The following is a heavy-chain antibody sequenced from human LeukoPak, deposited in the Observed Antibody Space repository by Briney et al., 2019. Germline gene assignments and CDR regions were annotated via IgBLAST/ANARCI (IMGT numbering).Heavy chain of an antibody. Sequence: SSETLSLTCAVYGGSFSGYYWSWIRQPPGKGLEWIGEINHSGSTNYNPSLKSRVTISVDTSKNQFSLKLSSVTAADTAVYYCARGRNYDILTGYSRFDPWGQGTLVTVSS. D-gene: IGHD3-9*01. CDR1: GGSFSGYY. J-gene: IGHJ5*02. V-gene: IGHV4-34*01. CDR3: ARGRNYDILTGYSRFDP. CDR2: INHSGST.